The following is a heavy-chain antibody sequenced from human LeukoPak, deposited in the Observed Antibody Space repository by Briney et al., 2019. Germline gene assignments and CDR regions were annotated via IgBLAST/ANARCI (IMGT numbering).Heavy chain of an antibody. CDR3: VRVSSSIGAPGSDALDI. CDR1: GFTFSSYS. CDR2: ISSSSSYM. J-gene: IGHJ3*02. V-gene: IGHV3-21*04. Sequence: GGSLRLSCAASGFTFSSYSMDWVRQAPGKGLEWVSSISSSSSYMYYADSVKGRFTISRDNAKNSLYLQLNSLKTEDTAVYYCVRVSSSIGAPGSDALDIWGQGTMVTVSS. D-gene: IGHD6-13*01.